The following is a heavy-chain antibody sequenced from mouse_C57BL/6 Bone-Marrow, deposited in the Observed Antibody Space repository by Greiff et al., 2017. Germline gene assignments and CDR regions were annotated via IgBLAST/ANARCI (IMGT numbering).Heavy chain of an antibody. CDR1: GFTFSSYA. D-gene: IGHD2-2*01. CDR2: ISDGGSYT. J-gene: IGHJ2*01. CDR3: ARGGYDVDY. Sequence: EVQVVESGGGLVKPGGSLKLSCAASGFTFSSYAMSWVRQTPEKRLEWVATISDGGSYTYYPDNVKGRFTISRDNAKNNLYLQMSHQKSEDTAMYYCARGGYDVDYWGKGTTLTVSS. V-gene: IGHV5-4*01.